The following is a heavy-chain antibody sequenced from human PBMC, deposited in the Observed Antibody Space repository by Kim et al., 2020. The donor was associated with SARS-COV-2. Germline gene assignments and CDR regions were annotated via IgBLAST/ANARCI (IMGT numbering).Heavy chain of an antibody. CDR2: IKSKTDGGTT. CDR1: GFTFSNAW. Sequence: GGSLRLSCAASGFTFSNAWMSWVRQAPGKGLEWVGRIKSKTDGGTTDYAAPVKGRFTISRDDSKNTLYLQMNSLKTEDTAVYYCTTASGFGENYYYYYGMDVWGQGTTVTVSS. J-gene: IGHJ6*02. V-gene: IGHV3-15*01. CDR3: TTASGFGENYYYYYGMDV. D-gene: IGHD3-10*01.